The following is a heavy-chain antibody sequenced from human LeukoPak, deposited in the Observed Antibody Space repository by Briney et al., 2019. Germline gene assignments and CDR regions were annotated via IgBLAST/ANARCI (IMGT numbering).Heavy chain of an antibody. Sequence: ASVKVSCKASGYTFSTYDINWVRQAPGQGLGWMGWMNPNSGNTGYAQEFQGRVAMTRDTSISTAYMELRSLISDDTAVYYCARGGTIYDTILEDPFDIWGQGTMVTVSS. V-gene: IGHV1-8*01. D-gene: IGHD3-22*01. J-gene: IGHJ3*02. CDR1: GYTFSTYD. CDR3: ARGGTIYDTILEDPFDI. CDR2: MNPNSGNT.